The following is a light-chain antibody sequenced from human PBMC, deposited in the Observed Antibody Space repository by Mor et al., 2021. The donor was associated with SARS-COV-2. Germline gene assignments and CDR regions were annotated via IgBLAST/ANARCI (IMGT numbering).Light chain of an antibody. Sequence: HVPLLVNYGNNNRPSGIPDRFSGSSSGNTASLTITASQAEDEADYYCNSRDSSGYPVIFGGGTKLTVL. CDR3: NSRDSSGYPVI. J-gene: IGLJ2*01. CDR2: GNN. V-gene: IGLV3-19*01.